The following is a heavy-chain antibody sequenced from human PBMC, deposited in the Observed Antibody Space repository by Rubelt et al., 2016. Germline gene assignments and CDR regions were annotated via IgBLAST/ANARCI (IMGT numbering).Heavy chain of an antibody. D-gene: IGHD3-10*01. CDR3: AVDYYYGSGSYHHAFDI. J-gene: IGHJ3*02. Sequence: QLQLQESGPGLVKPSETLSLTCTVSGGSISRSSYYWGWIRQPPGKVLEWIGYIYYSASTNYNPSLKSRVTISVATSKNQFSLKLSSVTAADTAVYYCAVDYYYGSGSYHHAFDIWGQGTMVTVSS. CDR2: IYYSAST. CDR1: GGSISRSSYY. V-gene: IGHV4-61*05.